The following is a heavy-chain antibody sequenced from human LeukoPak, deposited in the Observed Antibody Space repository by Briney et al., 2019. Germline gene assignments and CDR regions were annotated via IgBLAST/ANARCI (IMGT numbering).Heavy chain of an antibody. CDR1: GYTFTGYY. CDR2: INPNSGGT. D-gene: IGHD6-13*01. CDR3: ARDPAPGSSSPVSYYGMDV. J-gene: IGHJ6*02. Sequence: ASVKVSCKASGYTFTGYYMHWVRQAPGQGLEWMGWINPNSGGTNYAQKFQGWVTMTRDTSISTAYMELSRLRSDDTAVYYCARDPAPGSSSPVSYYGMDVWGQGTTVTVSS. V-gene: IGHV1-2*04.